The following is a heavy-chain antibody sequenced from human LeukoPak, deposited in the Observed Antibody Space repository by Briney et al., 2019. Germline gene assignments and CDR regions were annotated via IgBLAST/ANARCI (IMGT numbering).Heavy chain of an antibody. CDR1: GFTFSSYS. J-gene: IGHJ4*02. CDR3: AANPSSGWYVHYFDY. V-gene: IGHV3-21*01. Sequence: PGGSLRLSCAASGFTFSSYSMNWVRQAPGKGLEWVSSISSSSSYIYYADSVKGRFTISRDSAKDSLYLQMNSLRAEDTAVYYCAANPSSGWYVHYFDYWGQGTLVTVSS. D-gene: IGHD6-19*01. CDR2: ISSSSSYI.